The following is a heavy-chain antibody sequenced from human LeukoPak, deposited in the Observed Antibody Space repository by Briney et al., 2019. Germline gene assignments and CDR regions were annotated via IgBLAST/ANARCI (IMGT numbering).Heavy chain of an antibody. Sequence: WGSLRLSCAASEFTFSSYTMNWVRQAPGKGLEWVSSISSNNNYIYYADSVKGRFTISRDNAKNSLYLQMNSLRAEDTAVYYCARGSRGNFDYWGQGTLVTVSS. CDR2: ISSNNNYI. J-gene: IGHJ4*02. CDR3: ARGSRGNFDY. CDR1: EFTFSSYT. V-gene: IGHV3-21*01. D-gene: IGHD4-23*01.